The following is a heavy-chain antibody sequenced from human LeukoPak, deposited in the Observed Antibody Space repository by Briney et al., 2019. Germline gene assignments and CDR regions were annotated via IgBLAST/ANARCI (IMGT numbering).Heavy chain of an antibody. D-gene: IGHD6-13*01. J-gene: IGHJ4*02. Sequence: SETLSLTCTVSGGSISSYYWSWIRQPAGGGLEWIGRIYTSGSTNYNPSLKSRLTISVDKSKNHFSLKLSSVTAADTPVYYCARDRGGQIAAAAFFDYWGQGTLVTVSS. CDR1: GGSISSYY. V-gene: IGHV4-4*07. CDR2: IYTSGST. CDR3: ARDRGGQIAAAAFFDY.